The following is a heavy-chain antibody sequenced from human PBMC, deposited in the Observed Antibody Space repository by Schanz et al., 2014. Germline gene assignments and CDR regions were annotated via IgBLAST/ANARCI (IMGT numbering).Heavy chain of an antibody. D-gene: IGHD5-18*01. CDR2: ILYDGSKT. Sequence: VQLVESEGGLVQPGRSLRLSCAASGFSFSTYAMHWVRQAPGKGLEWVAVILYDGSKTYYADSVKGRFTISRDNSKNTLSLQMNSLRAEDTAVYYCAREEGYGYGPGAFDIWGQGTMVTVSS. CDR3: AREEGYGYGPGAFDI. V-gene: IGHV3-30*04. J-gene: IGHJ3*02. CDR1: GFSFSTYA.